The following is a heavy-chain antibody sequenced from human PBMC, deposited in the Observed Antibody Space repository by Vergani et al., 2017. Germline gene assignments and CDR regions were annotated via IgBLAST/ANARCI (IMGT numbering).Heavy chain of an antibody. V-gene: IGHV4-31*03. J-gene: IGHJ4*02. D-gene: IGHD2-2*02. CDR1: GGSISSGGYY. Sequence: QVQLQESGPGLVKPSQTLSLTCPVSGGSISSGGYYWSWIRQPPGKGLEWIGYIYYSWSTYYNPSLKSRVTISVDTSKNQFSLKLSSVTAADTAVYYCARWGGKYQLLYDYWGQGTLVTVSS. CDR2: IYYSWST. CDR3: ARWGGKYQLLYDY.